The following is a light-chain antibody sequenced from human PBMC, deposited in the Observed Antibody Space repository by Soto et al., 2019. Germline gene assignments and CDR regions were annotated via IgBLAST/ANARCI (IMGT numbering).Light chain of an antibody. CDR3: QQYDSFSKT. V-gene: IGKV1-5*01. CDR2: DAS. J-gene: IGKJ1*01. CDR1: QSIRRW. Sequence: DIQMTQSPSTLSASVGHRVTITCRASQSIRRWLAWYQQKPGKAPQLLIYDASNLESGVPSRFSGSGSGNEFTLTLSSLQPDEFATYYCQQYDSFSKTFGRGTKGEVK.